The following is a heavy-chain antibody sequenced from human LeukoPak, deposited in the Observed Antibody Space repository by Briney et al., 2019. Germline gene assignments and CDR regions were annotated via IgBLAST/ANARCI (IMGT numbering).Heavy chain of an antibody. J-gene: IGHJ4*02. D-gene: IGHD2-8*02. CDR1: GFTFSTYG. Sequence: GGSLRLPCAASGFTFSTYGMHWVRQAPDKGLEWVAVMSYDGSNEYYADSVQGRFTISRDNSKNTLYLQMNSLRAEDTAVYYCAKVLGGLVVTKAGLDYWGQGTLVTVSS. CDR3: AKVLGGLVVTKAGLDY. V-gene: IGHV3-30*18. CDR2: MSYDGSNE.